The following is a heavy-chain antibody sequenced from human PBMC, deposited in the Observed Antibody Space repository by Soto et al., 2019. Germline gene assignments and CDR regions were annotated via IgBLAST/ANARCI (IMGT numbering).Heavy chain of an antibody. CDR3: ARDAFYYDGPSGIYYFDY. V-gene: IGHV1-69*13. Sequence: AASVKVSCKASGGTFNNYAISWVRQAPGQGLEWMGGIIPIFATANYAQKFQGRLTITADEYTSSAYMELSSLTSDDTAVYYCARDAFYYDGPSGIYYFDYWGQGTQVTVSS. CDR2: IIPIFATA. D-gene: IGHD3-22*01. J-gene: IGHJ4*02. CDR1: GGTFNNYA.